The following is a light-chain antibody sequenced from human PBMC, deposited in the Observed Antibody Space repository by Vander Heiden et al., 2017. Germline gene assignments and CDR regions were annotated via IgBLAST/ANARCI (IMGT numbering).Light chain of an antibody. Sequence: DIQLTQSPSFLSASVGDRVTITCRASQGISSYLAWYQQKPGKAPKLLIYAASTWQSGVPSRFSGSGFGKEFTLTISSRQPEDFAAYYCQQLKSYPPVTFGQGTLMDIK. V-gene: IGKV1-9*01. J-gene: IGKJ5*01. CDR1: QGISSY. CDR2: AAS. CDR3: QQLKSYPPVT.